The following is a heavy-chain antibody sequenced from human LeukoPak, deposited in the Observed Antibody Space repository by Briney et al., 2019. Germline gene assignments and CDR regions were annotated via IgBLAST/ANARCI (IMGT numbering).Heavy chain of an antibody. CDR2: IYYSGST. Sequence: SEALSLTCTVSGGSVSFYYWSWIRQPPGKGLEWIGYIYYSGSTNYNPSLKSRVTISVDTSKNQFSLKVSSVTAADTAVYYCARDARGSSYMDVWGQGTTVTVSS. V-gene: IGHV4-59*02. J-gene: IGHJ6*02. CDR1: GGSVSFYY. D-gene: IGHD3-10*01. CDR3: ARDARGSSYMDV.